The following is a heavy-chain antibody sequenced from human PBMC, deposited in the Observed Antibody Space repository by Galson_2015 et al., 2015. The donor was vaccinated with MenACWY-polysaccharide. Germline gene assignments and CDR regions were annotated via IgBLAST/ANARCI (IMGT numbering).Heavy chain of an antibody. Sequence: SLRLSCAASGFTFDDYAMHWVRQAPGKGLEWVSGISWNSGSIGYADSVKGRFTISRDNAKNSLYLQMNSLRAEDTALYYCAKDSSSWSFFDYWGQGTLVTVSS. CDR2: ISWNSGSI. CDR3: AKDSSSWSFFDY. J-gene: IGHJ4*02. V-gene: IGHV3-9*01. D-gene: IGHD6-13*01. CDR1: GFTFDDYA.